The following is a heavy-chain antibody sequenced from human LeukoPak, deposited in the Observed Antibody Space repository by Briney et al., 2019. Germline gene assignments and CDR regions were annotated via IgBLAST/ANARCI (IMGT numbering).Heavy chain of an antibody. V-gene: IGHV1-69*05. CDR3: ARDQRGYSYGHDAFDI. CDR2: IPIFGTA. Sequence: IPIFGTANYAQKFQGRVTITTEESTSTAYMELSSLRSEDTAVYYCARDQRGYSYGHDAFDIWGQGTMVTVSS. D-gene: IGHD5-18*01. J-gene: IGHJ3*02.